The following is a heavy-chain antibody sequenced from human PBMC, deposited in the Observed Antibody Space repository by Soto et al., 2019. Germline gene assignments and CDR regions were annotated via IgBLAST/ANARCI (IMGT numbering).Heavy chain of an antibody. CDR1: GFTFSSYA. CDR3: AKGPSYYYSSGYWYDAFDI. D-gene: IGHD3-22*01. CDR2: ISGSGGST. Sequence: EVQLLESGGGLVQPGGSLRLSCAASGFTFSSYAMSWVRQAPGKGLEWVSAISGSGGSTYYADSVKGRFTISRDNSKNTLYLQTNSLRAEDTAVYYCAKGPSYYYSSGYWYDAFDIWGQGTMVTVSS. J-gene: IGHJ3*02. V-gene: IGHV3-23*01.